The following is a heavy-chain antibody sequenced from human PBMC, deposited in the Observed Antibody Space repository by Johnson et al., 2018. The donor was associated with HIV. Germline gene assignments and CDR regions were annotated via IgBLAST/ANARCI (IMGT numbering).Heavy chain of an antibody. CDR3: AREGGIAAAGTDAFDI. D-gene: IGHD6-13*01. CDR2: IGSSGSPI. V-gene: IGHV3-11*04. J-gene: IGHJ3*02. Sequence: QVQLVESGGGLVKPGGSLRLSCAASGFTFSDYYMSWIRQAPGKGLEWISYIGSSGSPIYYADSVKGRFTISRDNAKNSLYLQINSLRAEDTAVYYCAREGGIAAAGTDAFDIWGQGTMVTVSS. CDR1: GFTFSDYY.